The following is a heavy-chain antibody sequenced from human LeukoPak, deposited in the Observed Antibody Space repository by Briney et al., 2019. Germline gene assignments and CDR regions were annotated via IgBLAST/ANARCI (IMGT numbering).Heavy chain of an antibody. V-gene: IGHV1-46*01. J-gene: IGHJ5*02. CDR3: ARGGGIVVVPAAIVYWFDP. CDR2: INPSGGST. CDR1: GYTFTSYY. Sequence: ASVKVSCKASGYTFTSYYMHWVRRAPGQGLEWMGIINPSGGSTSYAQKFQGRVTMTRDMSTSTVYMELSSLRSEDTAVYYCARGGGIVVVPAAIVYWFDPWGQGTLVTVSS. D-gene: IGHD2-2*01.